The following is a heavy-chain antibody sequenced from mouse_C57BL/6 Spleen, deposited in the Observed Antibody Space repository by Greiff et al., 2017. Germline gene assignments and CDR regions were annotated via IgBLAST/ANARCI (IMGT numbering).Heavy chain of an antibody. CDR3: ARWGGYDTWFAY. CDR2: IYPGGGYT. D-gene: IGHD2-2*01. Sequence: QVQLQQSGAELVRPGTSVTMSCKASGYTFTNYWLGWAKQRPGHGLAWIGDIYPGGGYTNYNDKFKGKAPLPADKSSSTAYMQFSSLTSEDSAIYYCARWGGYDTWFAYWGQGTLVTVSA. V-gene: IGHV1-63*01. CDR1: GYTFTNYW. J-gene: IGHJ3*01.